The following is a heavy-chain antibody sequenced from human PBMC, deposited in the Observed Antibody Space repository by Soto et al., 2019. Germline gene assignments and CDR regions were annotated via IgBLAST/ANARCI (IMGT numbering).Heavy chain of an antibody. CDR1: GFTVSSNY. CDR2: IYSGGST. D-gene: IGHD3-3*01. J-gene: IGHJ6*02. Sequence: EVQLVETGGGLIQPGGSLRLSCAASGFTVSSNYMSWVRQAPGKGLEWVSVIYSGGSTYYADSVKGRFTISRDNSKNTLYLQMISLRAEDTAVYYCARDFITIKNYYYGMDVWGQGTTVTVS. V-gene: IGHV3-53*02. CDR3: ARDFITIKNYYYGMDV.